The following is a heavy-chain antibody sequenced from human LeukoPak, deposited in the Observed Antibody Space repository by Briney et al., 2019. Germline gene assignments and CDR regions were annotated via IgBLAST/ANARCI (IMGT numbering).Heavy chain of an antibody. D-gene: IGHD1-7*01. CDR2: INPNSGAT. J-gene: IGHJ4*02. CDR3: ARGVLRELRGFDY. Sequence: ASVKVSCKTSGYTFSDYYMHCVRQAPGQGLEWMGWINPNSGATTYAENYQGRVIMTRDTSISTAYMELTSLRSDDTALYYCARGVLRELRGFDYWGQGTLVTVSS. CDR1: GYTFSDYY. V-gene: IGHV1-2*02.